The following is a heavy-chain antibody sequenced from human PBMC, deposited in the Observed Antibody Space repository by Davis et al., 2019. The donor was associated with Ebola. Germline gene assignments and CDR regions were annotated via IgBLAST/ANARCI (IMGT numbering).Heavy chain of an antibody. D-gene: IGHD3-3*01. J-gene: IGHJ6*02. V-gene: IGHV1-18*01. CDR1: GYTFTSYG. CDR3: ARGGSYYDFRSGWGSDYYYYGMDV. Sequence: ASVKVSCKASGYTFTSYGISWVRQAPGQGLEWMGWISAYNGNTNYAQKFQGRVTMTTDTSTSTAYMELRSLRSDDTAVYYCARGGSYYDFRSGWGSDYYYYGMDVWGQGTTVTVSS. CDR2: ISAYNGNT.